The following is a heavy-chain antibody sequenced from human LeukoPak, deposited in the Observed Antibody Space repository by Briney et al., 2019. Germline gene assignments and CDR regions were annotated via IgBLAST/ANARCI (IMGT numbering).Heavy chain of an antibody. J-gene: IGHJ4*02. Sequence: GGSLRLSFAASGFTFSNAWMSWVRQAPGKGLEWVGRIKSKTNGGTTDYAAPVKGRFTISRDDSKNTLYLQMNSLKTEDTAVYYCTLLRFLEGDMDYWGQGTLVTVSS. CDR1: GFTFSNAW. CDR2: IKSKTNGGTT. V-gene: IGHV3-15*01. D-gene: IGHD3-3*01. CDR3: TLLRFLEGDMDY.